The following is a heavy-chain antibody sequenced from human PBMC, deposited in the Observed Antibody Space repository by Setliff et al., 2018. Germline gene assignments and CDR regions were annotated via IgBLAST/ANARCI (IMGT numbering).Heavy chain of an antibody. Sequence: PSETLSLTCASSGGTFSDYYWTWIRQPPGKGLEWVANINQDGSEKYYVDSVKGRFTISRDNAKNSLYLQMNSLRADDTAVYYCARPGRSNYWDSFDYWGQGTLVTVSS. V-gene: IGHV3-7*01. J-gene: IGHJ4*02. D-gene: IGHD3-10*01. CDR2: INQDGSEK. CDR3: ARPGRSNYWDSFDY. CDR1: GGTFSDYY.